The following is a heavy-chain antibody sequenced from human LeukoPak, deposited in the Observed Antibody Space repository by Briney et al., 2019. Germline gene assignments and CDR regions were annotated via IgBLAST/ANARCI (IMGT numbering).Heavy chain of an antibody. D-gene: IGHD3-22*01. J-gene: IGHJ4*02. CDR3: ARLHLFYDSSGYYFDY. CDR1: GYSFTSYW. Sequence: GESLKISCKGSGYSFTSYWIGWVRQMPGKGLEWMGTIYPGDSDTRYSPSFQGQVTISADKSISTAYLQWSSLKASDTAMYYCARLHLFYDSSGYYFDYWGQGTLVTVSS. CDR2: IYPGDSDT. V-gene: IGHV5-51*01.